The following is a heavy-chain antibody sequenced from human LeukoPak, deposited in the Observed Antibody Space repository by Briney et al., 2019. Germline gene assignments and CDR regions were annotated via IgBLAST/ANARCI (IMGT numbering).Heavy chain of an antibody. D-gene: IGHD3-22*01. CDR2: IKSRGAGGTT. J-gene: IGHJ4*02. V-gene: IGHV3-15*01. CDR3: ATDVPESSGYPFDH. Sequence: KPGGSLRLSCVASGFIFSNAWMSWVRQAPGKGVELVAHIKSRGAGGTTEYAAPVTGRFTISRDDSENTLSLQMNGLKSEDTAVYYCATDVPESSGYPFDHWGQGTLVTVSS. CDR1: GFIFSNAW.